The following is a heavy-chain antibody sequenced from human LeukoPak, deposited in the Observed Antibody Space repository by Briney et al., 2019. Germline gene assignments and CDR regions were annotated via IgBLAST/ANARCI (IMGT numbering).Heavy chain of an antibody. D-gene: IGHD3-22*01. CDR2: ISGSGGST. J-gene: IGHJ3*02. CDR3: AKDKDSSGYYPDAFDI. Sequence: GGSLRLSCAASGFTFSSYAMSWVRQAPGKGLEWVSAISGSGGSTYYADPVKGRFTISRDNSKNTLYLQMNSLRAEDTAVYYCAKDKDSSGYYPDAFDIWGQGTMVTVSS. V-gene: IGHV3-23*01. CDR1: GFTFSSYA.